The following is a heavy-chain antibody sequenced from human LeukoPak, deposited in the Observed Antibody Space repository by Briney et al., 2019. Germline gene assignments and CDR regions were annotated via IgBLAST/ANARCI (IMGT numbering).Heavy chain of an antibody. CDR2: IYTSGST. J-gene: IGHJ3*02. D-gene: IGHD1-26*01. Sequence: SETLSLTCTVSGGSISSYYWSWIRQPAGKGLEWIGRIYTSGSTNYNPSLKSRVTMSVDTSKNQFSLKLSSVTAADTAVYYCARTPIVGATLGAFDIWGQGTMVTVSS. CDR1: GGSISSYY. V-gene: IGHV4-4*07. CDR3: ARTPIVGATLGAFDI.